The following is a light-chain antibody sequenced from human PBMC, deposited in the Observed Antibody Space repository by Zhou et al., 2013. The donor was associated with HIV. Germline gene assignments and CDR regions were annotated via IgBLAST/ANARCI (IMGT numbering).Light chain of an antibody. CDR2: KAS. J-gene: IGKJ1*01. V-gene: IGKV1-5*03. CDR1: QSISSW. Sequence: IQMTQSPSTLSASVGDRVTITCRASQSISSWVAWYQQKPGKVPKLLIYKASSLESGVPSRFSGTGSGTEFTLTISSLQPDDSATYYCQQYNVFWTFGQGTKVEIK. CDR3: QQYNVFWT.